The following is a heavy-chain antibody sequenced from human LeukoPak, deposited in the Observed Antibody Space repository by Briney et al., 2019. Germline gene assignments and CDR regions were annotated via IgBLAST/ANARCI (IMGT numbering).Heavy chain of an antibody. D-gene: IGHD2-2*02. Sequence: QSGGSLRLSCAASGFTFSSYAMSWVRQAPGKGLEWVSAISGSGGSTYYADSVKGRFTISRDNYKTTLYLQMNTLSAEDTAVYYCAKDTRYCSSTSCYTFDYWGQGTLVTVSS. CDR3: AKDTRYCSSTSCYTFDY. J-gene: IGHJ4*02. CDR2: ISGSGGST. CDR1: GFTFSSYA. V-gene: IGHV3-23*01.